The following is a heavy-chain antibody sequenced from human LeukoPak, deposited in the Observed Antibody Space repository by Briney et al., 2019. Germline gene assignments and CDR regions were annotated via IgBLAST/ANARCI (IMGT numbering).Heavy chain of an antibody. CDR3: ARQKGYCSGGRCNSSLYFDY. Sequence: GESLKISCKGSGYSFTSYWIGWVHQMPGKGLEWMGIIYPGDSDTRYSPSFQGQVTISADKSISTAYLQWSSLKASDTAMYYCARQKGYCSGGRCNSSLYFDYWGQGILVTVSS. CDR1: GYSFTSYW. V-gene: IGHV5-51*07. J-gene: IGHJ4*02. CDR2: IYPGDSDT. D-gene: IGHD2-15*01.